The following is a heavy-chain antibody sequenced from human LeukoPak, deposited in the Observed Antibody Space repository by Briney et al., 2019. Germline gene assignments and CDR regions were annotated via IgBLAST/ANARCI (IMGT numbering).Heavy chain of an antibody. CDR3: ARGGDSSSWYRASPNWFDP. J-gene: IGHJ5*02. Sequence: ASVKVSCKASGYTFTSYGISWVRQAPGQGLEWMGWISAYNGNTNYEQKLQGRVTMTTDTSTSTAYMELRSLRSDDTAVYYCARGGDSSSWYRASPNWFDPWGQGTLVTVSS. CDR2: ISAYNGNT. V-gene: IGHV1-18*01. CDR1: GYTFTSYG. D-gene: IGHD6-13*01.